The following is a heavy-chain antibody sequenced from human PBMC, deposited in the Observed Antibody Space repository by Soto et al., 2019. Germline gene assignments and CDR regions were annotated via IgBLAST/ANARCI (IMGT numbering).Heavy chain of an antibody. J-gene: IGHJ3*01. V-gene: IGHV4-39*01. CDR1: GGSISSSSYY. CDR3: ANIRYLVVHTNDAFDL. CDR2: IYYSGNT. Sequence: SETLSLTCTVSGGSISSSSYYWGWIRQPPGKGLEGKGSIYYSGNTYYNPTLKSRVTISIATSKNPLSLNLSTGTAADTALYYCANIRYLVVHTNDAFDLWGPGTMVTVSS. D-gene: IGHD2-15*01.